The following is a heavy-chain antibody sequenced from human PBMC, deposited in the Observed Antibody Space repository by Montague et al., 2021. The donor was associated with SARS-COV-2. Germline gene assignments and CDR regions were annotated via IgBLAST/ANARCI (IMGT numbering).Heavy chain of an antibody. Sequence: SLRLSCAVSGFTFTTFSTYTMHWVRQVPGKGLEWVAFISYDGGKKFYADSVKGRFTISRDNSKNTLHLQMNSLKAEDTAVYYCAREGYTSGWYPSYYFDYWGQGTPVTVSS. CDR2: ISYDGGKK. CDR1: GFTFTTFSTYT. CDR3: AREGYTSGWYPSYYFDY. V-gene: IGHV3-30*04. D-gene: IGHD6-19*01. J-gene: IGHJ4*02.